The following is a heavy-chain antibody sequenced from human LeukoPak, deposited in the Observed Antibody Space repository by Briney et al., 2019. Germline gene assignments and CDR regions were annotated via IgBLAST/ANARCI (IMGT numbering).Heavy chain of an antibody. CDR1: GGSISSGSYY. Sequence: SETLSLTCTVSGGSISSGSYYWSWIRQPAGKGLEWIGRIYTSGSTNYNPSLKSRVTISVDTSKTQFSLKLSSVTAADTAVYYCARSVDYYYYMDVWGKGTTVTVSS. CDR2: IYTSGST. CDR3: ARSVDYYYYMDV. D-gene: IGHD2-21*01. V-gene: IGHV4-61*02. J-gene: IGHJ6*03.